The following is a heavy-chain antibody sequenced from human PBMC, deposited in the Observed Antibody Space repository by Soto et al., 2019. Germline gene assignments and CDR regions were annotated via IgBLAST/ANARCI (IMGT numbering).Heavy chain of an antibody. CDR2: IYYTGST. J-gene: IGHJ4*02. CDR3: ARAKLTRGYCRSTRSYAPNNRFDY. Sequence: QVQLQESGPGLVKPSQTLSLTCTVSGGSISSGGYYWSWIRQHPGKGLQWIGYIYYTGSTYNNLSIMSRVTISVDTYTSQVNLKLSSVTAADTAVYYCARAKLTRGYCRSTRSYAPNNRFDYWGQGTLVTGSS. D-gene: IGHD2-2*01. CDR1: GGSISSGGYY. V-gene: IGHV4-31*03.